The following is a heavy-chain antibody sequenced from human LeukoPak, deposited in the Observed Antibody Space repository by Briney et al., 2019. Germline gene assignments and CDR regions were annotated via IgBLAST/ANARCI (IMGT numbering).Heavy chain of an antibody. CDR3: ARESCSSTSCSDAFDI. CDR1: GCTFTGYY. V-gene: IGHV1-2*02. D-gene: IGHD2-2*01. CDR2: INPNSGGT. J-gene: IGHJ3*02. Sequence: ASVKVSCKASGCTFTGYYMHWVRQAPGQGLEWMGWINPNSGGTNYAQKFQGRVTMTGDTSISTAYMELSRLRSDDTAVYYCARESCSSTSCSDAFDIWGQGTMVTVSS.